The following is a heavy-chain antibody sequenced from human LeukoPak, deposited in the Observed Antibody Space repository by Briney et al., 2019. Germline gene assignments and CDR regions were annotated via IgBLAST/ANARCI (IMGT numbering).Heavy chain of an antibody. D-gene: IGHD4-17*01. CDR3: ARVVYGDSSKDFDY. Sequence: PSETLSLTCTVSGGSISSYYWSWIRQPPGKGLEWIGYIYYSGSTNYNPSLKSRVTISVDTSKNQFSLKLNSVTAADTAVYYCARVVYGDSSKDFDYWGQGTLVTVSS. V-gene: IGHV4-59*12. CDR2: IYYSGST. J-gene: IGHJ4*02. CDR1: GGSISSYY.